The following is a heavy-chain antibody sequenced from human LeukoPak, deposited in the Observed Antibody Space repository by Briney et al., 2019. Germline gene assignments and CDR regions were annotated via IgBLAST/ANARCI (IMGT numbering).Heavy chain of an antibody. Sequence: PSETLSLTCTVSGGSISSYYWSWIRQPPGKGLEWIGHIYYSGSTNYNPSLKSRVTISIDASKNQFSLRLSSVTAADTAVYYCVFSRMVVNPFDYWGQGTLVTVSS. V-gene: IGHV4-59*01. CDR2: IYYSGST. CDR1: GGSISSYY. CDR3: VFSRMVVNPFDY. D-gene: IGHD2-15*01. J-gene: IGHJ4*02.